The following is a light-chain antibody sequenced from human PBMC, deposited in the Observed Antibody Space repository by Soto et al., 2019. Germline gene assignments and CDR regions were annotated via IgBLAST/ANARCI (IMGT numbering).Light chain of an antibody. CDR1: QSVSSN. V-gene: IGKV3-15*01. J-gene: IGKJ4*01. CDR3: QQYNNWPLT. CDR2: DAS. Sequence: EIVMTQSPATLSVSPGERATLSCRASQSVSSNLAWYQQKPGQAPRLLIYDASTRATAIPARFSGSGSGTEFTLTISSLQSEDFAVYYCQQYNNWPLTFGGGTNVEIK.